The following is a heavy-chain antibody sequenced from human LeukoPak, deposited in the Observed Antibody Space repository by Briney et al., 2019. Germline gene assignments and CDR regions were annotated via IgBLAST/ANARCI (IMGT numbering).Heavy chain of an antibody. D-gene: IGHD1-26*01. J-gene: IGHJ4*02. CDR2: NNPSGGRT. Sequence: ASVKVSSKASGYTFSSYYMHWVRQAPGQGLEWMGVNNPSGGRTTYAQKFQGRVTMTRDTSTSTVYMELSSLRSDDTAVYYCSRELGGSYFDDWGQGTLVTVSS. V-gene: IGHV1-46*01. CDR3: SRELGGSYFDD. CDR1: GYTFSSYY.